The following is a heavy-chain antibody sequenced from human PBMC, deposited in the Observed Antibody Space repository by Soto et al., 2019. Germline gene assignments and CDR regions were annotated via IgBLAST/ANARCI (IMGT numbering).Heavy chain of an antibody. D-gene: IGHD3-10*01. CDR2: ISWNSGNL. J-gene: IGHJ5*02. CDR1: GFIFKNYA. V-gene: IGHV3-9*01. CDR3: AKAPVYGSGGWFDL. Sequence: ESQLVESGGGLVQPGRSQRLSCEASGFIFKNYAMVWVRQGPGKGLEWVSSISWNSGNLDYGDSVKGRFTISRDNAKNSLYLQMNSLRTEDTAWYFCAKAPVYGSGGWFDLWGRGTLVTVSS.